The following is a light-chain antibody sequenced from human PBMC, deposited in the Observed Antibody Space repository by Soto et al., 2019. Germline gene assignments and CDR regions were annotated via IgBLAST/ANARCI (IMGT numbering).Light chain of an antibody. Sequence: QSALTQPASVSGSPGQSITISCTGTSSDVGGYKYVSWYQQHPGKAPKLLIYEVSNRPSGISNRFSSSKSDNTASLTISGLRAEDEADYYSSSYRSGDLYVFGTGTKVTVL. V-gene: IGLV2-14*01. CDR2: EVS. J-gene: IGLJ1*01. CDR1: SSDVGGYKY. CDR3: SSYRSGDLYV.